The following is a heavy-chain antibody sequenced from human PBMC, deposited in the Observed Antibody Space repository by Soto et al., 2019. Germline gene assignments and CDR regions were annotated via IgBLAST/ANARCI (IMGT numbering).Heavy chain of an antibody. V-gene: IGHV4-30-2*01. J-gene: IGHJ4*02. CDR2: IYHSGST. CDR3: DRFRWLQKLPGGFDY. D-gene: IGHD5-12*01. CDR1: GGSISSGGYS. Sequence: SETLSLTCAVSGGSISSGGYSWSWIRQPPGKGLEWIGYIYHSGSTYYNPSLKSRVTISVDRSKNQFSLKLSSVTAADTAVYYCDRFRWLQKLPGGFDYWGQGTLVTVYS.